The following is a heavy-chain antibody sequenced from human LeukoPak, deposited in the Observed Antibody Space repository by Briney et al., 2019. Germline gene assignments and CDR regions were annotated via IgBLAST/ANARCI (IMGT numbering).Heavy chain of an antibody. V-gene: IGHV4-30-4*01. CDR2: IYYTGST. D-gene: IGHD3-10*01. Sequence: PSETLSLTCTVSGGSISSGDSYWSWIRQPPGKGVEWIVDIYYTGSTYYNPSLKSRVTISVDTSKNQFSLKLSSLTAADTAVYYCAGFRRRVRGVIMGIDYWGQGTLVSVSS. CDR3: AGFRRRVRGVIMGIDY. J-gene: IGHJ4*02. CDR1: GGSISSGDSY.